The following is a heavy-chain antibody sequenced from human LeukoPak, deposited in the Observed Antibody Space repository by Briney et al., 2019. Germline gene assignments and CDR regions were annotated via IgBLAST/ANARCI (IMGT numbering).Heavy chain of an antibody. CDR1: GFTFSSYA. D-gene: IGHD1-26*01. V-gene: IGHV3-64*01. CDR2: ISSNGGST. CDR3: ARGGSYSGSTWGYYFDY. Sequence: GGSLRLSCAASGFTFSSYAMLWVRQAPGKGLEYVSAISSNGGSTYYANSVKDRFTISRDNSKNTLYLQMGSLRAEDMAVYYCARGGSYSGSTWGYYFDYWGQGTLVTVSS. J-gene: IGHJ4*02.